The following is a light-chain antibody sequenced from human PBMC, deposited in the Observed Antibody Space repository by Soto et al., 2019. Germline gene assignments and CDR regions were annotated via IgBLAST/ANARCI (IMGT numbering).Light chain of an antibody. J-gene: IGKJ1*01. CDR2: WAS. CDR1: QSILYNSNNRNY. CDR3: QQYYTSWWS. Sequence: DIVMTRSPDSLAVSLGERATINCKSSQSILYNSNNRNYVAWYQQKPGQPPKLLINWASTRESGVPDRFSGSGSGTDFTLTISSLQAEDVAVYYCQQYYTSWWSFGQGTKVDIK. V-gene: IGKV4-1*01.